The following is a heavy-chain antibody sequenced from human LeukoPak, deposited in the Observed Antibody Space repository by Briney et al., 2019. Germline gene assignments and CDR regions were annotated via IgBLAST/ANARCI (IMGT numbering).Heavy chain of an antibody. D-gene: IGHD3-10*02. V-gene: IGHV3-43*01. CDR2: AGWAGGTT. J-gene: IGHJ4*02. CDR3: AKELDTMFFDY. Sequence: GGSLRLSCATSGFNFHRYTVHWVRQAPGKGLEWVSLAGWAGGTTYYSDSVRGRFTISRDSGRNSVYLQMNSLTTDDTAFYFCAKELDTMFFDYWGQGALVTVSS. CDR1: GFNFHRYT.